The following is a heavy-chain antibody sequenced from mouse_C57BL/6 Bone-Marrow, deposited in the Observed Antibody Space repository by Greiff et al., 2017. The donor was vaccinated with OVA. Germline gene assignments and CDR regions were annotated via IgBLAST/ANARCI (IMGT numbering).Heavy chain of an antibody. Sequence: DVQLVESGGGLVQPGGSLKLSCAASGFTFSDYGMAWVRQAPRKGPEWVAFISNLAYSIYYADTVTGRFTISRENAKNTLYLEMSSLRSEDTAMYYCARHEDSNYFLFAYWGQGTLVTVSA. CDR2: ISNLAYSI. CDR3: ARHEDSNYFLFAY. D-gene: IGHD2-5*01. J-gene: IGHJ3*01. CDR1: GFTFSDYG. V-gene: IGHV5-15*01.